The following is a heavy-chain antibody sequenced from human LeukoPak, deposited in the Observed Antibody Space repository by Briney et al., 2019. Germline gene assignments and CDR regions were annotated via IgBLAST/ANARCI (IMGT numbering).Heavy chain of an antibody. Sequence: SETLSLTCTVSGYSISSGYYWGWIRQPPGKGLEWIGSIYYGGSTNYNPSLKSRVTISVDTSKNQFSLRLSSVTAADTAVYYCARGKTVWVYWGQGTLVTVSS. D-gene: IGHD4-17*01. CDR2: IYYGGST. CDR3: ARGKTVWVY. CDR1: GYSISSGYY. J-gene: IGHJ4*02. V-gene: IGHV4-38-2*02.